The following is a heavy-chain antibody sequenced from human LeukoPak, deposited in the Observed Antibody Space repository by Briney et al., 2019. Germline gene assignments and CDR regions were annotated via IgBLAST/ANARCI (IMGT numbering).Heavy chain of an antibody. CDR3: ARRGGWNFDY. D-gene: IGHD6-19*01. J-gene: IGHJ4*02. Sequence: SQTLPLTCTVSGGSISSAAYYWSWIRQPAGKGLEWIARIYISGSTNYNPSLKSRVTISVDTSKNQFSLKLSSVTAADTAVYYCARRGGWNFDYWGQGTLVTVSS. CDR2: IYISGST. CDR1: GGSISSAAYY. V-gene: IGHV4-61*02.